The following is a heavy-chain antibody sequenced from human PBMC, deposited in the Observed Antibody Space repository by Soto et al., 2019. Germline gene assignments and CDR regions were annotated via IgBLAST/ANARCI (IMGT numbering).Heavy chain of an antibody. J-gene: IGHJ6*02. CDR1: GFTFSSYA. CDR3: AREWSGSGTPLGYYGMDV. V-gene: IGHV3-30-3*01. D-gene: IGHD3-10*01. Sequence: GGSLRLSCAASGFTFSSYAMHWVRQAPGKGLEWVAVISYDGSNKYYADSVKGRFTISRDNSKNTLYLQMNSLRAEDTAVYYCAREWSGSGTPLGYYGMDVWGQGTTVTVSS. CDR2: ISYDGSNK.